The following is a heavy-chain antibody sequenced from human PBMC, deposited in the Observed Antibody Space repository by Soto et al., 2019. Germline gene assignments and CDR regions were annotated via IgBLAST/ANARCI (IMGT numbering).Heavy chain of an antibody. CDR2: IKQDGSER. CDR3: ATAAPGRNSPRSSFDY. Sequence: GGSLRLSCAASGFTFSSYWMNWVRQAPGKGLEWVANIKQDGSERNYVDSVKGRFTISRDNAKNSLFLQMNSLRAEDTAVYYCATAAPGRNSPRSSFDYWGHGTLVTVS. CDR1: GFTFSSYW. V-gene: IGHV3-7*01. D-gene: IGHD6-13*01. J-gene: IGHJ4*01.